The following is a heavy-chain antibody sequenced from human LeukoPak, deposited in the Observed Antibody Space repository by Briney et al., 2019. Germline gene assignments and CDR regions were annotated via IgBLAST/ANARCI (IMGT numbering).Heavy chain of an antibody. J-gene: IGHJ4*02. V-gene: IGHV1-18*01. CDR1: GYTFTSYG. Sequence: GASVKVSCKASGYTFTSYGITWVRQASGQGLEWMGWIGAYNGNTNHAQKFQDRVTMTTDTSTSTAYMELRSLRSDDTAVYYCAREGDYSSGWDRADYWGQGTLVTVSS. D-gene: IGHD6-19*01. CDR3: AREGDYSSGWDRADY. CDR2: IGAYNGNT.